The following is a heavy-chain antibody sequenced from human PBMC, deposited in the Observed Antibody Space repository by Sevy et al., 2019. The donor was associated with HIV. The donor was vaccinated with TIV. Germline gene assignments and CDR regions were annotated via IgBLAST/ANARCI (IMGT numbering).Heavy chain of an antibody. CDR1: GFTFSSYG. V-gene: IGHV3-33*01. J-gene: IGHJ6*02. CDR3: ASDLRYYGMDV. CDR2: IWYDGSNK. Sequence: EGSLRLSCAASGFTFSSYGMHWVRQAPGKELEWVAVIWYDGSNKYYADSVKGRFTISRDNSKNTLYLQMNSLRAEDTAVYYCASDLRYYGMDVWGQGTTVTVSS.